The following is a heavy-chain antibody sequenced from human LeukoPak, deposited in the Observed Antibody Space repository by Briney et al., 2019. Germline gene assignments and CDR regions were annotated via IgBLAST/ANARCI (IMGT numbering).Heavy chain of an antibody. CDR2: ISWNSGTI. J-gene: IGHJ4*02. D-gene: IGHD3-16*02. CDR1: GFNFAGDA. CDR3: ARGGILVVYLIFS. Sequence: PGGSLRLSCTASGFNFAGDAMHWVRQVPGTGLEWVAGISWNSGTIFYGDSVKGRFTISRDNAKKSLFLQMDSLRVEDTALYYCARGGILVVYLIFSWGQGTLVTVSS. V-gene: IGHV3-9*01.